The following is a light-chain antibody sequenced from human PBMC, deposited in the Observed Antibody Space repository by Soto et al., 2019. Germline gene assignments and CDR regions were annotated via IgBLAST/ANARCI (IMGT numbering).Light chain of an antibody. CDR2: DTS. Sequence: EIVLTQSPATLSFSPGERATLPCRASQSVSRYLGWYQQKPGQAPRLLIYDTSNRATGIPARFSGSGSGTDFTLTISSLEPEDFAVYFCQQRYYWYTFGQGTKLEIK. CDR3: QQRYYWYT. V-gene: IGKV3-11*01. CDR1: QSVSRY. J-gene: IGKJ2*01.